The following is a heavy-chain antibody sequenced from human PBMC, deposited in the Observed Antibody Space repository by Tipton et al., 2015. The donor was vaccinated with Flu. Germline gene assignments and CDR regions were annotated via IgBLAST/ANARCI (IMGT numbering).Heavy chain of an antibody. CDR3: ARERPPKGWLPYDAFDI. J-gene: IGHJ3*02. V-gene: IGHV3-53*01. CDR1: GFPVSSNY. D-gene: IGHD5-24*01. Sequence: SLRLSCAASGFPVSSNYMSWVRQAPGKGLEWVSVMYNGGITYYADSVTGRFTISRDNSKNTLYLQMNSLRAEETAVYYCARERPPKGWLPYDAFDIWGQGIMVTVSS. CDR2: MYNGGIT.